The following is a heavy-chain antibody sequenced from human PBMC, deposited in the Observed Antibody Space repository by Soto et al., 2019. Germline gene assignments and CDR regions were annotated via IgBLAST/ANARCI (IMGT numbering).Heavy chain of an antibody. CDR2: ISSSSSYI. V-gene: IGHV3-21*01. CDR1: GFTFSSYS. CDR3: ARDPPADTAAAGLNTSSQDY. D-gene: IGHD6-13*01. Sequence: PGGSLRLSCAASGFTFSSYSMNWVRQAPGKGLEWVSSISSSSSYIYYADSVEGRFTISRDNAKNSLYLQMNSLRAEDTAVYYCARDPPADTAAAGLNTSSQDYWGQGTLVTVSS. J-gene: IGHJ4*02.